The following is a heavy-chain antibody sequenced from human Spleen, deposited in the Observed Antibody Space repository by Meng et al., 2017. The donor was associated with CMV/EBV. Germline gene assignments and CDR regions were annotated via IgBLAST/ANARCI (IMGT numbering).Heavy chain of an antibody. CDR2: MNPNSGNT. D-gene: IGHD2-15*01. CDR1: GYTFISYD. CDR3: ARGPGTIAVSTFPYYYYYGMDV. Sequence: APVKVSCKASGYTFISYDINWERQDTGQGLEWMGWMNPNSGNTGYAQKLQGRVTMTRNTSISTAYMELSSLRSEDTAVYYCARGPGTIAVSTFPYYYYYGMDVWGQGTTVTVSS. V-gene: IGHV1-8*01. J-gene: IGHJ6*02.